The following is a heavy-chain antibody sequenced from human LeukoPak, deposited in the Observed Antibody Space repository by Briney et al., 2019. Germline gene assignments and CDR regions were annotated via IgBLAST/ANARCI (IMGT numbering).Heavy chain of an antibody. Sequence: GGSLRLSCGACGFTFSTYAMSWVRQAPGKGLEWVSSISGRGNNTYYADSVKGRFTISRDNSKNTLHLQVNSLRAEDTAIYYCARAYSSSWYDYWGQGTLVTVSS. V-gene: IGHV3-23*01. CDR3: ARAYSSSWYDY. CDR2: ISGRGNNT. J-gene: IGHJ4*02. CDR1: GFTFSTYA. D-gene: IGHD6-13*01.